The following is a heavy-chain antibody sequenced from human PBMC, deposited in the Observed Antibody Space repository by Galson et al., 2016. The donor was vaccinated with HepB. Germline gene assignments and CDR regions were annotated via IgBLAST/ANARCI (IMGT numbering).Heavy chain of an antibody. J-gene: IGHJ6*02. CDR1: GFNFNAYG. D-gene: IGHD6-13*01. Sequence: SLRLSCAASGFNFNAYGMHWVRQAPGKGLEWVAAVAYDGTNKFYADSVKGRFTISRDNSINTLYLEMNGLRPEDTSVYYCAKGRHGSSWSSMGVWGQGTTVTVSS. CDR3: AKGRHGSSWSSMGV. V-gene: IGHV3-30*18. CDR2: VAYDGTNK.